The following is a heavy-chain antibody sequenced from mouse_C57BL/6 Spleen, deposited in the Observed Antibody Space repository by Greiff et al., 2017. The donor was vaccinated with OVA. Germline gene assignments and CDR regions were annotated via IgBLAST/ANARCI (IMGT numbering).Heavy chain of an antibody. Sequence: QVHVKQPGAELVKPGASVKLSCKASGYTFTSYWMHWMKQRPGRGLEWIGRVDPNSGGTKYNENFKSKATLTVDEPSNTAYMQLSSLTSEDSAVYYCARDSSDFYFVYWGQGTTLTVSS. CDR3: ARDSSDFYFVY. V-gene: IGHV1-72*01. D-gene: IGHD3-2*02. CDR2: VDPNSGGT. CDR1: GYTFTSYW. J-gene: IGHJ2*01.